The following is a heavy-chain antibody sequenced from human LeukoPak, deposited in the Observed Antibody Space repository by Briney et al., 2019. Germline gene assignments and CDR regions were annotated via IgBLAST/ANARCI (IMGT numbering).Heavy chain of an antibody. J-gene: IGHJ5*02. Sequence: NPTETLSLAGAVYGGSFIGYYWSWIRQPPGKGLEWIGEINHSGSTNYNPSLKTRVTISVDTSKNQFSLKRSSVTAADTAVYYCARAYSSSWYFNWFDPWGQGTLVTVSS. CDR3: ARAYSSSWYFNWFDP. V-gene: IGHV4-34*01. CDR2: INHSGST. D-gene: IGHD6-13*01. CDR1: GGSFIGYY.